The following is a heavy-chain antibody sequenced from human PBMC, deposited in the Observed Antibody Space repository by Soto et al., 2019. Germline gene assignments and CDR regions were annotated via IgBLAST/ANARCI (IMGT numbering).Heavy chain of an antibody. V-gene: IGHV1-8*01. CDR3: ARGLRMVRVVIAYYFDY. J-gene: IGHJ4*02. D-gene: IGHD3-10*01. CDR1: GYTFTSYD. Sequence: QVQLVQSGAEVKKPGASVKVSCKASGYTFTSYDINWVRQATGQGLEWMGWMNPNSGNTGYAQKFQGRVTMTRNTSXSXXNMERSSLRSEDTAVYYCARGLRMVRVVIAYYFDYWGQGTLVTVSS. CDR2: MNPNSGNT.